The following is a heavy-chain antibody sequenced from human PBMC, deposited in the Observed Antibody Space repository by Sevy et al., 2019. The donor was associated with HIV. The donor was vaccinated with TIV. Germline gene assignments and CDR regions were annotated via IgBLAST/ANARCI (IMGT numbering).Heavy chain of an antibody. CDR2: IYYSGST. V-gene: IGHV4-39*01. J-gene: IGHJ4*02. CDR1: AGSISSSSYF. CDR3: AGGAYDSSSWYYFDS. Sequence: SETLSLTCTVSAGSISSSSYFCGWIRQPPGKGLEWIGSIYYSGSTYYNPSLKSGVTISVDTSKKQFSLKVTSVTAADAAVYYCAGGAYDSSSWYYFDSWGQGTLVTVSS. D-gene: IGHD6-13*01.